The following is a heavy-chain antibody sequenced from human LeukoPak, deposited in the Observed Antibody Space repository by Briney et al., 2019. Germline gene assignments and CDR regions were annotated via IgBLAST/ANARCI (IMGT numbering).Heavy chain of an antibody. J-gene: IGHJ6*02. Sequence: PSETLSLTCAVYGGSFSGYYWSWIRQPPGKGLEWIGEINHSGSTNYNPSLKSRVTISVDTSKNQFSLKLSSVTAADTAVYYCARGKYYGSGSSKRYYYYGMVVWGQGTTVTVSS. D-gene: IGHD3-10*01. CDR1: GGSFSGYY. CDR2: INHSGST. CDR3: ARGKYYGSGSSKRYYYYGMVV. V-gene: IGHV4-34*01.